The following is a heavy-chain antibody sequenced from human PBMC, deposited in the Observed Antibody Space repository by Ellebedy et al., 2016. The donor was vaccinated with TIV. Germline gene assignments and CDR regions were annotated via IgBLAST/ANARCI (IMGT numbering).Heavy chain of an antibody. CDR3: AKSGSMVRGATVDY. CDR2: ISYDGSNK. D-gene: IGHD3-10*01. V-gene: IGHV3-30*18. Sequence: GESLKISCAASGFIFSTYALHWVRQAPGKGLEWVAVISYDGSNKYYADSVKGRFTISRDNSKNTLYLQMNSLRAEDTAVYYCAKSGSMVRGATVDYWGQGTLVTVSS. J-gene: IGHJ4*02. CDR1: GFIFSTYA.